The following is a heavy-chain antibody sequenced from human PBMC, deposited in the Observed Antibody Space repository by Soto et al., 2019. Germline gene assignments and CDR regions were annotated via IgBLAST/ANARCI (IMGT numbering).Heavy chain of an antibody. J-gene: IGHJ5*02. CDR1: GFTFRNYA. V-gene: IGHV3-23*01. Sequence: EVQLLESGGGLVQPGGSLRLSCAASGFTFRNYAMSWVRQAPGKGLEWVSSIHGGGAGTYYADSVKGRFTVSRDDSKETLYLQMSRLTVDDTAVYYCAKDAVARNGDWDWFDPWGQGTLVTVAS. CDR2: IHGGGAGT. CDR3: AKDAVARNGDWDWFDP. D-gene: IGHD6-19*01.